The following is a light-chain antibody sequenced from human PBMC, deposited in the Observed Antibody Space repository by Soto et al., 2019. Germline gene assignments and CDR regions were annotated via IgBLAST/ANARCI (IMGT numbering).Light chain of an antibody. J-gene: IGKJ4*01. CDR2: GAS. Sequence: EIVMTQSPATLSVSPGERATLSCRASQSINRNLAWYQQKPGQAPRLLIYGASTRATGIPARFSGSGSGTELTLTISSLQSEDFAVYYCQQYNNWPPLTFGGGTKVEIK. CDR1: QSINRN. V-gene: IGKV3-15*01. CDR3: QQYNNWPPLT.